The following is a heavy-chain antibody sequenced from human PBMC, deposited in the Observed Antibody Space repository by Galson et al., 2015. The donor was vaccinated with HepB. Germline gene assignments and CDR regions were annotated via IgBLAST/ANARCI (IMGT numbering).Heavy chain of an antibody. CDR2: IRYDGNNK. CDR1: GFTFSNYG. CDR3: AKASLWFGDLLGTAPDY. J-gene: IGHJ4*02. V-gene: IGHV3-30*02. D-gene: IGHD3-10*01. Sequence: SLRLSCAASGFTFSNYGMHWVRQAPGKGLEWVTFIRYDGNNKYYADSVKGRFTISRDNSKNTLYLQMNSLRAEDTAVYFCAKASLWFGDLLGTAPDYWGQGTLVTVSS.